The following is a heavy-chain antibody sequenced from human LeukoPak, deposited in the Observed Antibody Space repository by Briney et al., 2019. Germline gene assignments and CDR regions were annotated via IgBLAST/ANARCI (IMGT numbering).Heavy chain of an antibody. Sequence: ASVKVSCKASGYTFTSYYMHWVRQAPGQGLEWMGIINPSGGSTSYAQKFQGRVTVTRDMSTSTVYMELSSLRSEDTAVYYCARDGVEADYYYYYMDVWGKGTTVTVSS. J-gene: IGHJ6*03. V-gene: IGHV1-46*01. CDR3: ARDGVEADYYYYYMDV. CDR2: INPSGGST. CDR1: GYTFTSYY. D-gene: IGHD2-15*01.